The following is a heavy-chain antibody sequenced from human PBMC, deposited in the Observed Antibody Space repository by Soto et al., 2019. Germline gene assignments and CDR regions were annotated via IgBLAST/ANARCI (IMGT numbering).Heavy chain of an antibody. D-gene: IGHD3-10*01. V-gene: IGHV3-74*01. J-gene: IGHJ4*02. CDR3: TRGYYGPDY. Sequence: GGSLRLSCAASGFTFSSYFMYWVRQAPGKGLVWVSRIDNDGGTTNYADSVKGRFTISRDNAKNTLYLQMNSLRAEDTAVYYCTRGYYGPDYWGQGTPITVSS. CDR2: IDNDGGTT. CDR1: GFTFSSYF.